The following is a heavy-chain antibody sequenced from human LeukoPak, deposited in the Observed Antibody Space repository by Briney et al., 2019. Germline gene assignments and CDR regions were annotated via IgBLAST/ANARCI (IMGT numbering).Heavy chain of an antibody. J-gene: IGHJ3*02. Sequence: KPGGSLRLSCAASGFTFSSYSMNWVRQAPGKGLEWVSSISSSSSYIYYADSVKGRFTISRDNAKNSLYLQMNSLRAEDTAVYYCARDLPPVDPDAFDIWGQGTMVTVSS. V-gene: IGHV3-21*01. CDR2: ISSSSSYI. CDR3: ARDLPPVDPDAFDI. CDR1: GFTFSSYS. D-gene: IGHD5/OR15-5a*01.